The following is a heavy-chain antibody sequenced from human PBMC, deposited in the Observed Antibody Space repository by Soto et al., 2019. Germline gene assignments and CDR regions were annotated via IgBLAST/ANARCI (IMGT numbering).Heavy chain of an antibody. CDR1: GFTFSSYI. V-gene: IGHV3-48*01. Sequence: GGSLILSCAASGFTFSSYIMNWVRQAPGKGLEWVSYISSSSSTIYYADSVKGRFTISRDNAKNSLYLQMNSLRAEDTAVYYCARTHSGYSYGLDYWGQGTLVTVSS. CDR3: ARTHSGYSYGLDY. CDR2: ISSSSSTI. D-gene: IGHD5-18*01. J-gene: IGHJ4*02.